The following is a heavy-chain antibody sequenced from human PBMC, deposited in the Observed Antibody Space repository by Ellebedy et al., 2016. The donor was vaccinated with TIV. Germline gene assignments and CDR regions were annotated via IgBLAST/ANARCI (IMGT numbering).Heavy chain of an antibody. J-gene: IGHJ4*02. CDR3: ARGDRVAPPFDY. V-gene: IGHV1-3*01. Sequence: AASVKVSCKASGYTFTSYAMHWVRHAPGQRLEWMGWINAGNGNTKYSQKFQGRVTITRDTSASTAYMKLSSLRSEDTAVYYCARGDRVAPPFDYWGQGTLVTVSS. CDR1: GYTFTSYA. D-gene: IGHD2-15*01. CDR2: INAGNGNT.